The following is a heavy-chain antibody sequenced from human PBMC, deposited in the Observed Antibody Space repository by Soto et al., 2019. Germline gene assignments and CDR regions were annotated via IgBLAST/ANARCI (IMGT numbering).Heavy chain of an antibody. Sequence: SETLSLTCTVSGGSISSYYWSWIRQPPGKGLEWIGFIYYSGSTNYNPSLKSRVTLSVDTSKNQFSLRLSSVTAADTAVYYCARHAIWFGELLFTWFDPWGQRTLVTVSS. D-gene: IGHD3-10*01. J-gene: IGHJ5*02. CDR2: IYYSGST. CDR3: ARHAIWFGELLFTWFDP. V-gene: IGHV4-59*08. CDR1: GGSISSYY.